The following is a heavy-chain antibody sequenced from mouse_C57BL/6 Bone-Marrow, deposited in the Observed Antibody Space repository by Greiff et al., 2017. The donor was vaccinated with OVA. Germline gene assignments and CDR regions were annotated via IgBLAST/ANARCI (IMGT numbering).Heavy chain of an antibody. V-gene: IGHV5-6*02. CDR1: GFTFSSYG. CDR3: ARRANWDVFAY. J-gene: IGHJ3*01. D-gene: IGHD4-1*01. CDR2: ISSGGSYT. Sequence: EVKLVESGGDLVKPGGSLKLSCAASGFTFSSYGMSWVRQTPDKRLEWVATISSGGSYTYYPDSVKGRFTISRDNAKNTLYLQMSSLKSEDTAMYYCARRANWDVFAYWGQGTLVTVSA.